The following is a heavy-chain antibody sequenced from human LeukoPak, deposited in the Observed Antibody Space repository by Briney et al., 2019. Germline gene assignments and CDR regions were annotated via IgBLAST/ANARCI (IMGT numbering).Heavy chain of an antibody. CDR3: ARVAYSSSSHYFDY. Sequence: PGGSLRLSCAAAAFTFSTYAMSWVRQAPGKGMEWVSGISSSGGTIYYADSLEGRFTISRDNSKNTLYLQMNSLRAEDTAVYYCARVAYSSSSHYFDYWGQGTLVTVSS. D-gene: IGHD6-6*01. CDR1: AFTFSTYA. J-gene: IGHJ4*02. V-gene: IGHV3-23*01. CDR2: ISSSGGTI.